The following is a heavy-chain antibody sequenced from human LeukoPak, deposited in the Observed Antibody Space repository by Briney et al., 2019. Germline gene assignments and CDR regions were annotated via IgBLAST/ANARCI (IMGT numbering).Heavy chain of an antibody. V-gene: IGHV3-23*01. Sequence: GGSLRLSCAASGFTFSSYAMSWVRQAPGKGLEWVSAISGSGGSTYYADSVKGRLTISRDNAKNSLYLQMNSLRAEDTAVYYCARVRSGYCSGGSCPRPSDYWGQGTLVTVSS. CDR1: GFTFSSYA. CDR2: ISGSGGST. J-gene: IGHJ4*02. CDR3: ARVRSGYCSGGSCPRPSDY. D-gene: IGHD2-15*01.